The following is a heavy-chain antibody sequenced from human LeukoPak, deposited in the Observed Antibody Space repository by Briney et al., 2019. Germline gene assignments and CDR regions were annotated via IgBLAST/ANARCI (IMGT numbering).Heavy chain of an antibody. CDR3: AGLVGYGSGSYYSSRIRNYFDY. Sequence: ASVKVSCKASGYTFTSYGISWVRQAPGQGLEWVGWISAYNGNTNYAQKLRGRVTMTTDTSTSTAYMELRSLRSDDTAVYYCAGLVGYGSGSYYSSRIRNYFDYWGQGTLVTVSS. CDR1: GYTFTSYG. V-gene: IGHV1-18*01. D-gene: IGHD3-10*01. J-gene: IGHJ4*02. CDR2: ISAYNGNT.